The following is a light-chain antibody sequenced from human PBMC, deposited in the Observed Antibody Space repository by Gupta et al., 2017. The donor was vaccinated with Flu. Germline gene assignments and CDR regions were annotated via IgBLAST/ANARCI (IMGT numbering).Light chain of an antibody. CDR1: QSISSY. CDR3: QKSYSTPT. J-gene: IGKJ4*01. Sequence: DIQMTQSPSSLSAAVGDGVTITCRASQSISSYLNWYQQKPGKAPKLLIYAASSLQSGVPSRFSGSGSGTDFTLTISRLQPEDFATYYCQKSYSTPTFGGGTKVEIK. CDR2: AAS. V-gene: IGKV1-39*01.